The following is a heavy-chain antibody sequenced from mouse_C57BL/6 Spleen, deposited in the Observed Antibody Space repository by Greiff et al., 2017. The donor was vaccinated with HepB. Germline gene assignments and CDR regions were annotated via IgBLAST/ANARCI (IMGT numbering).Heavy chain of an antibody. Sequence: QVQLQQPGAELVKPGASVKLSCKASGYTFTSYWMHWVKQRPGQGLEWIGMIHPNSGSTNYNEKFKSKATLTVDKSSSTAYMQLSSLTSEDSAVYYCARSSSGYLFDYWGQGTTLTVSS. CDR2: IHPNSGST. CDR1: GYTFTSYW. CDR3: ARSSSGYLFDY. D-gene: IGHD3-2*02. J-gene: IGHJ2*01. V-gene: IGHV1-64*01.